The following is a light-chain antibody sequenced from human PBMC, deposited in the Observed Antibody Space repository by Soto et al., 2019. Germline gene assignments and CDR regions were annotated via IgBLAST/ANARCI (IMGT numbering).Light chain of an antibody. Sequence: DIQMTQSPSSLSASVGGRVTITCRASQSISSYLNWYQQKPGKAPKLLIYAASSLQSGVPSRFSGSGSGTDFTLTISRLEPEDFAVYYCQQYGSPITFGQGTRLEIK. J-gene: IGKJ5*01. CDR2: AAS. CDR1: QSISSY. V-gene: IGKV1-39*01. CDR3: QQYGSPIT.